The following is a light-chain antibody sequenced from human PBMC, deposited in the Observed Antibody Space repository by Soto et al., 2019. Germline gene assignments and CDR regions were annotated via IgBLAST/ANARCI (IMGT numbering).Light chain of an antibody. V-gene: IGKV3-15*01. Sequence: EVVMTQSPATLSVSPGERATPSCRASQFVSTNLAWYQQKPGQAPRLLIYSASTRATGIPARFSGSGSGTEFTLTISSLQSEDFAVYYCQQFNNWPPLTFGGGTKVEIK. J-gene: IGKJ4*01. CDR1: QFVSTN. CDR2: SAS. CDR3: QQFNNWPPLT.